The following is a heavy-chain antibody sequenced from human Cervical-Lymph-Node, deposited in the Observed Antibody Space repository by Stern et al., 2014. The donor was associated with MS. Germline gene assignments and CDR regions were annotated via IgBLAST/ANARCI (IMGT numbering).Heavy chain of an antibody. Sequence: VQLLESGAEVKKPGSSVKVSCKASGDTFSTSLITWVRQAPGQGPEWMGGISPFFGTPNYERRFQGRVTITADESTNTAYMELSSLRSDDTAVYYCASGVGGSHYFDYWGQGTLVTVSS. CDR2: ISPFFGTP. J-gene: IGHJ4*02. V-gene: IGHV1-69*01. D-gene: IGHD3-16*01. CDR3: ASGVGGSHYFDY. CDR1: GDTFSTSL.